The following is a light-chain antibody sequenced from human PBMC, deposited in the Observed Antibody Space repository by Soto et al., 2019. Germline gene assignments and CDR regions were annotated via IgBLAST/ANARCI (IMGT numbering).Light chain of an antibody. CDR3: CSYAGSATLDVV. CDR1: SNDIGAYNY. CDR2: DVS. V-gene: IGLV2-14*03. J-gene: IGLJ2*01. Sequence: QSALTQPASVSRSPGQTITISCTGTSNDIGAYNYVFWYQHHPGNAPQLIIYDVSNRPSGVSDRFSGSNSGNTASLTISGLQAEDEADYYCCSYAGSATLDVVFGGGTKLTVL.